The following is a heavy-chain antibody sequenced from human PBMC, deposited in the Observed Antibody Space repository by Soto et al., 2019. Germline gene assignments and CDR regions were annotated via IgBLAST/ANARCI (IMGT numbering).Heavy chain of an antibody. D-gene: IGHD3-22*01. CDR3: AREGYYDSSGYALYYYYGMDV. Sequence: QVQLVQSGAEVKKPGASVKVSCKASGYTFTSYGISWVRQAPGQGLEWMGWISAYNGNTNYAQKLQGRVTMTTDTSTSKAYMELRSQRYDDTAVYYCAREGYYDSSGYALYYYYGMDVWGQGTTVTVSS. CDR1: GYTFTSYG. CDR2: ISAYNGNT. V-gene: IGHV1-18*04. J-gene: IGHJ6*02.